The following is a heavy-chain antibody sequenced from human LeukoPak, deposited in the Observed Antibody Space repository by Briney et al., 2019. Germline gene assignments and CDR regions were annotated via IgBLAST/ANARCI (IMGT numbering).Heavy chain of an antibody. CDR2: IYYSGST. CDR3: ARDSMGSSHHYYGMGV. V-gene: IGHV4-31*03. D-gene: IGHD6-6*01. J-gene: IGHJ6*02. Sequence: PSQTLSLTCTVSGGSISSGGYYWSWIRQHPGKGLEWIGYIYYSGSTYYNPSLKSRVTISVDTSKNQFSLKLSSVTAADTAVYYCARDSMGSSHHYYGMGVWGQGTTVTVSS. CDR1: GGSISSGGYY.